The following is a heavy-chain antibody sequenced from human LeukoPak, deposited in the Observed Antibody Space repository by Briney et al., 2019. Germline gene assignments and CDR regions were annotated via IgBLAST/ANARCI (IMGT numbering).Heavy chain of an antibody. CDR3: ARNPYYDSKGYYAY. Sequence: ASVRVSCKTSGYMFTSYGISWIRQAPEQGLEWMGWINIYKGNTKYAQNFQGRVTMTTDTSTSTAYMELRSLRSDDTALYYCARNPYYDSKGYYAYWGQGTLVTVSS. V-gene: IGHV1-18*01. J-gene: IGHJ4*02. D-gene: IGHD3-22*01. CDR1: GYMFTSYG. CDR2: INIYKGNT.